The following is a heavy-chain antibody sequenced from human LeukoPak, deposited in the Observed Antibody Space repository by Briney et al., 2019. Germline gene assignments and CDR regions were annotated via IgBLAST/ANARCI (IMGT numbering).Heavy chain of an antibody. CDR3: ARGRYYDFWSGYHYFDY. CDR1: GGSISSSSYY. CDR2: IYYSGST. Sequence: SETLSLTCTVSGGSISSSSYYWGWIRQPPGKGLEWIGSIYYSGSTYYNPSLKSHLTISLDPSKNQFSLKVSSVTAADTGVYYCARGRYYDFWSGYHYFDYWGQGTLVTVSS. D-gene: IGHD3-3*01. V-gene: IGHV4-39*01. J-gene: IGHJ4*02.